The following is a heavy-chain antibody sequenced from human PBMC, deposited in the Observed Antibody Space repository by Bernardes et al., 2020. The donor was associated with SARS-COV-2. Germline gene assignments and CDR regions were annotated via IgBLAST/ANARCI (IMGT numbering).Heavy chain of an antibody. V-gene: IGHV1-24*01. D-gene: IGHD2-2*01. CDR1: GYTLTELS. Sequence: ASVKVSCKVSGYTLTELSMHWVRQAPGKGLEWMGGFDPEDGETIYAQKFQGRVTMTEDTSTDTAYMELSSLRSEDTAVYYCRVVPAARVYYYYGMDGWGQGTTVTVSS. J-gene: IGHJ6*02. CDR3: RVVPAARVYYYYGMDG. CDR2: FDPEDGET.